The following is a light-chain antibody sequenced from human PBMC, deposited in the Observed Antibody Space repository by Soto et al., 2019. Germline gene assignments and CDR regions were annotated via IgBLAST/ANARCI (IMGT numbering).Light chain of an antibody. CDR3: CSYTTSSTRV. Sequence: QSVLTQPASVSGSPGQSIAISCTGSSSDVGFYNYVSWYQQHPGKVPKLIIYEVTNRPSGVSNRFSGSKSGNTASLTISGLQAEDEADYYSCSYTTSSTRVFGSGTKVTVL. CDR1: SSDVGFYNY. V-gene: IGLV2-14*01. CDR2: EVT. J-gene: IGLJ1*01.